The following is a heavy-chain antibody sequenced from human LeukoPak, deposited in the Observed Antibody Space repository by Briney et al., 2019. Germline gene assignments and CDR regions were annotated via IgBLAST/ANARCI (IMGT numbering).Heavy chain of an antibody. Sequence: GGSLRLSCAASGFTFSSYAMSWVRQAPGKGLEWVSAIIGSGGSTYYADSVKGRFTISRDNSTNTLYLQINSLRAEDTAVYDCAKRIGAAAGRYFDYWGQGTLVTAS. V-gene: IGHV3-23*01. D-gene: IGHD6-13*01. CDR1: GFTFSSYA. J-gene: IGHJ4*02. CDR3: AKRIGAAAGRYFDY. CDR2: IIGSGGST.